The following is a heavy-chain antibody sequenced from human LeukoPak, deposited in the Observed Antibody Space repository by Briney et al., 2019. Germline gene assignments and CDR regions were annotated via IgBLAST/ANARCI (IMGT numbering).Heavy chain of an antibody. J-gene: IGHJ4*02. Sequence: QPGGSLRLSCAASGFTFSNYAMHWVRQAPGKGLEYVSAITSNGGNTYYADSVQGRFTISRDNSKKTLYLQMGSLRAEDMAIYFCARRASAGIFFDYWGQGILVTVSS. CDR1: GFTFSNYA. D-gene: IGHD3-9*01. CDR3: ARRASAGIFFDY. V-gene: IGHV3-64*02. CDR2: ITSNGGNT.